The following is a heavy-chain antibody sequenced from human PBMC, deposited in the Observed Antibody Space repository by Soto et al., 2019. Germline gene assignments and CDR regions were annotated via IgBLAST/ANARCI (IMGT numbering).Heavy chain of an antibody. Sequence: LRLSFAASGFTFSSYGMHLVRQAPGKGLEWVAFIWHDGGNKFYAESVKGRFTISRDNSKNTLYLQMTSLSAEDTAMYYCARDGDVNTGFGKDYWGQGTLVTVSS. J-gene: IGHJ4*02. D-gene: IGHD3-16*01. CDR2: IWHDGGNK. CDR3: ARDGDVNTGFGKDY. CDR1: GFTFSSYG. V-gene: IGHV3-33*01.